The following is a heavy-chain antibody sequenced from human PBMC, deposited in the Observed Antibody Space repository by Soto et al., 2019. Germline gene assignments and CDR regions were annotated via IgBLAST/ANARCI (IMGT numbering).Heavy chain of an antibody. Sequence: QVQLVQSGAEVKKPGASVKVSCKASGYTFTSYGISWVRQAPGQGLEWMGWISAYNGNTNYAQKLQGRVTMTTDTYTNTDYMELRSLRSDYPAVYYCARSWDAAMLSFDYWGQGTLVTVSS. V-gene: IGHV1-18*04. CDR3: ARSWDAAMLSFDY. CDR1: GYTFTSYG. J-gene: IGHJ4*02. CDR2: ISAYNGNT. D-gene: IGHD5-18*01.